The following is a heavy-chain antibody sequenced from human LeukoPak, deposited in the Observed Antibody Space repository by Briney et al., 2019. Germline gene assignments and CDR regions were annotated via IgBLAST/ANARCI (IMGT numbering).Heavy chain of an antibody. V-gene: IGHV3-30*02. J-gene: IGHJ6*03. CDR1: GFTFSSYA. D-gene: IGHD3-10*01. Sequence: GGSLRLSCAASGFTFSSYAMHWVRQAPGKGLEWVAFIRYDGSNKYYADSVKGRFTISRDNSKNTLYLQMNSLRAEDTAVYYCAVYYGSGSYSHPYYYMDVWGKGTTVTISS. CDR3: AVYYGSGSYSHPYYYMDV. CDR2: IRYDGSNK.